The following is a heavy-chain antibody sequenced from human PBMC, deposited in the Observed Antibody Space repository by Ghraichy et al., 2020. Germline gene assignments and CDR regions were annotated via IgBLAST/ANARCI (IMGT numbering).Heavy chain of an antibody. CDR1: GDSVSSNSAA. CDR2: TFYRSKWYN. Sequence: SETLSLTCAISGDSVSSNSAAWNWIRQSPSRGLEWLGRTFYRSKWYNDYAVSVKSRLTINPDTSKNQFSLLLNSVTPEDTAVYFCAREGRITPGTPNPFDFWGQGTLVTVSS. V-gene: IGHV6-1*01. CDR3: AREGRITPGTPNPFDF. J-gene: IGHJ4*02. D-gene: IGHD1-1*01.